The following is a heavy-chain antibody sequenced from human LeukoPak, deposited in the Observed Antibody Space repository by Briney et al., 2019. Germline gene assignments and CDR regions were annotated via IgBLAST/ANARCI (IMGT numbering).Heavy chain of an antibody. V-gene: IGHV1-18*01. J-gene: IGHJ4*01. CDR3: ARDRVGGDLTGVSLY. CDR1: VYPFDNFG. CDR2: ISAYNGNT. D-gene: IGHD4-17*01. Sequence: ASVKVSCKASVYPFDNFGLTWVRPPPAQGLEWMGWISAYNGNTHYAQKFRGRLTLTTETSTSTAYLELRSMKSDDTAVYYCARDRVGGDLTGVSLYWGEGSLVTVHS.